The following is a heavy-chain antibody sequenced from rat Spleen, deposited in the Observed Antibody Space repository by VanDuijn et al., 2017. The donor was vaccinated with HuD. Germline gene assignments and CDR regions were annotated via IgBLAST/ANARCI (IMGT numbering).Heavy chain of an antibody. J-gene: IGHJ2*01. CDR1: GFIFSNYG. CDR2: ISTGGGNT. CDR3: VRHGYTRYYFDY. D-gene: IGHD1-9*01. Sequence: EVQLVESGGGLVQPGRSMRLSCAASGFIFSNYGMAWVRQTPTKGLEWVASISTGGGNTYYRDSVKGRFTISRDNAKSTLYLQMDSLRSEDTASYYCVRHGYTRYYFDYWGQGVMVTVSS. V-gene: IGHV5-25*01.